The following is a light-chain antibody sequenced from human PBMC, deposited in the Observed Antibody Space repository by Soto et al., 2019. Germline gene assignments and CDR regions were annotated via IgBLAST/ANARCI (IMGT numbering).Light chain of an antibody. V-gene: IGKV3-20*01. J-gene: IGKJ1*01. CDR1: QSVSSSY. Sequence: EIGLTQSPGTLSLSPGERATLSCRASQSVSSSYLAWYQQKPGQAPRPLIYGASSRAIGIPDRFSGSGSGTDFTLTISRLEPEDFSVYYRQQYCSPPWTFAQGT. CDR3: QQYCSPPWT. CDR2: GAS.